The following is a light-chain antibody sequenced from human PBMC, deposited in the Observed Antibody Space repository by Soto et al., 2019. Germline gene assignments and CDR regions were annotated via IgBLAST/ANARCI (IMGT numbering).Light chain of an antibody. CDR1: QDISRF. V-gene: IGKV1-17*03. Sequence: DVRMAQSPSAMSASVGDRVTIACRASQDISRFVAWSQHKPGRAPERLIYETSNLQPGVPSRFSGSGSGTEFTLAISGLQPEDFATYYCLQHNTYPYTFGQGTKVDIE. CDR2: ETS. CDR3: LQHNTYPYT. J-gene: IGKJ2*01.